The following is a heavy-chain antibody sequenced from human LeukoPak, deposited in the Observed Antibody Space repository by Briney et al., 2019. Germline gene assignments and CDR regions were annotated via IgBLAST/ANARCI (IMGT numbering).Heavy chain of an antibody. CDR2: IKRKNDLGTT. V-gene: IGHV3-15*01. J-gene: IGHJ4*02. CDR1: GFTFRNAW. CDR3: TTDVRGYYDILTGETIDY. Sequence: PGGSLRLSCAASGFTFRNAWMSWVRQAPGKGLEWVGRIKRKNDLGTTDYAAPVKARFTISRDDSKNTLYLQMNSLKTEDTAVYYCTTDVRGYYDILTGETIDYWGQGTLVTVSS. D-gene: IGHD3-9*01.